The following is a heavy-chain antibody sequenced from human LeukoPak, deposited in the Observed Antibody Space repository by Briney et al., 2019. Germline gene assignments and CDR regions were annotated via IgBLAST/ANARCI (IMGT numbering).Heavy chain of an antibody. CDR3: ASPGGLDY. CDR2: INPSGGST. CDR1: GYTFTSYY. J-gene: IGHJ4*02. D-gene: IGHD3-10*01. V-gene: IGHV1-46*01. Sequence: ASVKVSCKASGYTFTSYYMHWVRQAPGQGLEWMGIINPSGGSTSYAQKFQGRVTMTRNTSISTAYMELSSLRSEDTAVYYCASPGGLDYWGQGTLVTVSS.